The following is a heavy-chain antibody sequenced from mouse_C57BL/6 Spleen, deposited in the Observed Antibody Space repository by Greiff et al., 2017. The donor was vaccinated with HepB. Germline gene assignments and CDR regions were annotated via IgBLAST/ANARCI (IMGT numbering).Heavy chain of an antibody. J-gene: IGHJ4*01. V-gene: IGHV5-17*01. CDR3: ARGIYYYGSSSDAMDY. CDR2: ISSGSSTI. D-gene: IGHD1-1*01. CDR1: GFTFSDYG. Sequence: EVQLVESGGGLVKPGGSLKLSCAASGFTFSDYGMHWVRQAPEKGLEWVAYISSGSSTIYYADTVKGRFTISRDNAKNTLFLQMTSLRSEDTAMYYCARGIYYYGSSSDAMDYWGQGTSVTVSS.